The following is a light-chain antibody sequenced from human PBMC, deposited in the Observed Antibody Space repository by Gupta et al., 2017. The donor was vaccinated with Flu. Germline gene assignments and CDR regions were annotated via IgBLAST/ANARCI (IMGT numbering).Light chain of an antibody. CDR2: EVR. Sequence: QSALTQPAAVSGSPGQSITISCSGSSSDVGGYHLVSSYQHHPARAPKLMIYEVRKRPSGVSSRFSGSKSGNTASLTISGLQAEDEADYYCCSYIGGSSWVFGGGTKLTVL. J-gene: IGLJ3*02. CDR1: SSDVGGYHL. CDR3: CSYIGGSSWV. V-gene: IGLV2-23*02.